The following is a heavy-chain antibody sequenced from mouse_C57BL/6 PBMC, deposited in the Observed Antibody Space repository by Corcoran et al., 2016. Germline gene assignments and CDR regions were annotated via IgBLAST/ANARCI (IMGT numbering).Heavy chain of an antibody. J-gene: IGHJ4*01. Sequence: QVQLQQSGPELVKPGASVKISCKASGYTFTDYYLNWVKQRPGQGLEWIGWIFPGSGSTYYNEKFKGKATLTVDKSSSTAYMLLSSLTSEDSAVYFCALSYYSNYVGVYAMDYWGQGTSVTVSS. D-gene: IGHD2-5*01. CDR3: ALSYYSNYVGVYAMDY. V-gene: IGHV1-75*01. CDR1: GYTFTDYY. CDR2: IFPGSGST.